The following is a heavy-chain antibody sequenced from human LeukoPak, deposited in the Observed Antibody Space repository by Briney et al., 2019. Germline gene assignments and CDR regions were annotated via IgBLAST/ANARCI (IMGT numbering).Heavy chain of an antibody. J-gene: IGHJ4*02. CDR3: TKGGTVGFDS. D-gene: IGHD1-1*01. V-gene: IGHV3-74*01. CDR2: INSDGSGT. Sequence: PGGSLRLSCAASGFTFNTYWMHWVRQSPGKGLVWVSRINSDGSGTTYADSVKGRFTISRDNAKNTVYLQMNSLRDEDTAVYYCTKGGTVGFDSWGQGTVVTVSS. CDR1: GFTFNTYW.